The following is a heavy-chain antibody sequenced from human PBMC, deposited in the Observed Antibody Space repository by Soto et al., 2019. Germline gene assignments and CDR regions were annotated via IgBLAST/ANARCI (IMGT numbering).Heavy chain of an antibody. CDR3: ARDVVSGWPYYYYYMDV. Sequence: ASVKVSCKASGYTFTSYGISWVRQAPGQGLEWMGWISAYNGNTNYAQKLQGRVTMTTDTSTSTAYMELRSLRSDDTAVYYCARDVVSGWPYYYYYMDVRGKGTSVTVSS. V-gene: IGHV1-18*01. CDR1: GYTFTSYG. D-gene: IGHD6-19*01. J-gene: IGHJ6*03. CDR2: ISAYNGNT.